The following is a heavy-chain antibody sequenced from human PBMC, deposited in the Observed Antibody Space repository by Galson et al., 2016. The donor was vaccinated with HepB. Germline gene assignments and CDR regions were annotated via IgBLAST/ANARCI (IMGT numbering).Heavy chain of an antibody. D-gene: IGHD5-18*01. Sequence: SLRLSCAASGFTFSSYNMHWVRQAPGKGLEWVSYISSSSNTIYNADSVKGRLTISRDNAKNSLNLHMNSLRDEDTAVYYCAAAMTVTFRPFDYWGQGALVTVSS. J-gene: IGHJ4*02. CDR3: AAAMTVTFRPFDY. V-gene: IGHV3-48*02. CDR2: ISSSSNTI. CDR1: GFTFSSYN.